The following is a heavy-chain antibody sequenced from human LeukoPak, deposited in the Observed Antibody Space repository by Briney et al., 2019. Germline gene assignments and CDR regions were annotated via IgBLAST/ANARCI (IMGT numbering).Heavy chain of an antibody. J-gene: IGHJ4*02. CDR3: ARVTLGLLAAAGRGLDY. CDR1: GGSFSAYY. CDR2: INHRGST. Sequence: SETLSLTCAVYGGSFSAYYWSWIRQPPGKGLEWIGEINHRGSTTYNPSLQSRVTISVGTSKKQFSLKLSSVTPADTAVYYCARVTLGLLAAAGRGLDYWGQGTLVTVSS. V-gene: IGHV4-34*01. D-gene: IGHD6-13*01.